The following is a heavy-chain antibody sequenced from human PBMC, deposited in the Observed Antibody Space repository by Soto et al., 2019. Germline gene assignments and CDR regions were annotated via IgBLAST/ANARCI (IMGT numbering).Heavy chain of an antibody. CDR1: GYSFTSYW. CDR3: ARHRRYYYGMDV. Sequence: PRESPKISCKGSGYSFTSYWIGWGPRMCGKGLEWMGIIYPGDSDTRYSPSFQGQVTISADKSISTAYLQWSSLKASDTAMYYCARHRRYYYGMDVWGQGTTVTVSS. V-gene: IGHV5-51*01. CDR2: IYPGDSDT. J-gene: IGHJ6*02.